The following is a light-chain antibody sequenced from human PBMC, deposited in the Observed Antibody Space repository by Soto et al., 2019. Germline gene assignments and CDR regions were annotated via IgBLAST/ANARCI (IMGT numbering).Light chain of an antibody. CDR1: SSNIGAGYD. CDR3: RSYDSSLSGFDG. J-gene: IGLJ1*01. CDR2: GNS. V-gene: IGLV1-40*01. Sequence: QSVLTQPPSVSGAPGQRVTISCTGSSSNIGAGYDVHWYQQLPGTAPKLLIYGNSNRPSGVPDRFSGSKSGTSASLAITGLQAEDEADYSCRSYDSSLSGFDGFGTGTKLTVL.